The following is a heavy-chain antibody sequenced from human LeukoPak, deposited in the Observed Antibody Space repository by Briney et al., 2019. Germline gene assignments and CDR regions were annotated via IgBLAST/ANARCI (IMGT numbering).Heavy chain of an antibody. J-gene: IGHJ4*02. CDR2: ITTDT. V-gene: IGHV3-23*01. CDR3: AKAGSGHYYDY. Sequence: GGSLRLSCAASGFSFNSYDMTWVRRAPGKGLEWVSLITTDTYYADSVRGRFTISRDNSKNTLYLQMNSLRADDTAVYYCAKAGSGHYYDYWGQGTLVTVSS. D-gene: IGHD3-22*01. CDR1: GFSFNSYD.